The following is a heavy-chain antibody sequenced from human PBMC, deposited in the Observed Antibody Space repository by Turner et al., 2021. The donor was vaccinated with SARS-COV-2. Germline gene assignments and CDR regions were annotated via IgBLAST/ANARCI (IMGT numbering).Heavy chain of an antibody. V-gene: IGHV1-24*01. D-gene: IGHD6-13*01. J-gene: IGHJ6*02. CDR1: CYTLTALS. Sequence: HVQLVHSGAEVKKPGASVKFSCRVSCYTLTALSMHWVRQAPGKGLEWMGGFESEDSETSYAQKIQGRVTMNEDTTTDTAYMELSSQRYEDTAVDYCATGKAGAGNPKNYYYYYGMDVWGQGTTVTVSS. CDR2: FESEDSET. CDR3: ATGKAGAGNPKNYYYYYGMDV.